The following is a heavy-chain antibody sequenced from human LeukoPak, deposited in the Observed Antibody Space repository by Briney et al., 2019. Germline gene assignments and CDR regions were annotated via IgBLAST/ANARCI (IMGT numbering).Heavy chain of an antibody. CDR3: ATYSSLNRREFQY. CDR1: GFTFSNYW. D-gene: IGHD3-22*01. V-gene: IGHV3-7*01. Sequence: GGSLRLSCEGSGFTFSNYWMGWVRQAPGKGLQRVANIKTDGSEKYYVDSVKGRFTISRDNAKNSLYLQMNSLGAEDTAVYYCATYSSLNRREFQYWGQGTLLTVSS. J-gene: IGHJ1*01. CDR2: IKTDGSEK.